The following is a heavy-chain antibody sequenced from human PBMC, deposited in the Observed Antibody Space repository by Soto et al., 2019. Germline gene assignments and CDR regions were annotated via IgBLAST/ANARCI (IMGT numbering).Heavy chain of an antibody. CDR1: GFTFENYA. J-gene: IGHJ6*02. Sequence: GGSLRLSCVASGFTFENYAMSWVRQAPGKGLEWASAISGSGGTTYYSDSVKGRFTISRDNSKNTVYLQMNDLRVEDAAEYFCAKDSWAIFGVPAGEYYAMDVWGQGTTVTVSS. V-gene: IGHV3-23*01. D-gene: IGHD3-3*01. CDR3: AKDSWAIFGVPAGEYYAMDV. CDR2: ISGSGGTT.